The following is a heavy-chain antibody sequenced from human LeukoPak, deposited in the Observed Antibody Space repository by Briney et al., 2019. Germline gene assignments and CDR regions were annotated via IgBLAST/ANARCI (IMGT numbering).Heavy chain of an antibody. V-gene: IGHV1-2*02. D-gene: IGHD2-15*01. CDR2: INPNSGGT. CDR1: GYTFTGYY. J-gene: IGHJ4*02. Sequence: ASVKVSCKASGYTFTGYYMHWVRQAPGQGLEWMGWINPNSGGTNYAQKFQGRDTMTRDTSISTAYMELSRLRSDDTAVYYCARGNPTRYCSGGSCYSSGYWGQGTLVTVSS. CDR3: ARGNPTRYCSGGSCYSSGY.